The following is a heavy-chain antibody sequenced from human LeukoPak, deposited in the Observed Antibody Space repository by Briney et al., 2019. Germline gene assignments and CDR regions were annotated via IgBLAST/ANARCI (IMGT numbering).Heavy chain of an antibody. Sequence: GGSLRLSCAASGFTFSSYAMSWVRQAPGKGLEWVSAISGSGGSTYYADSVKGRFTISRDNSKNTLYLQMNSLRAEDTAVYYCATSEDDIVVVPAAYYSYWGQGTLVTVSS. D-gene: IGHD2-2*01. V-gene: IGHV3-23*01. J-gene: IGHJ4*02. CDR2: ISGSGGST. CDR3: ATSEDDIVVVPAAYYSY. CDR1: GFTFSSYA.